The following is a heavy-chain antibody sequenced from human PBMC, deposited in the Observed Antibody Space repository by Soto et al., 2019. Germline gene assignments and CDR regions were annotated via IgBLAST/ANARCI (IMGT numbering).Heavy chain of an antibody. CDR3: AMSPGNTATSEY. CDR2: ISNSGSVI. J-gene: IGHJ4*02. CDR1: GFTFSSYA. Sequence: GGSLRLACAASGFTFSSYAMNWVRQAPGKGLEWISHISNSGSVIFYADSVKGRFTISRGNAKNSLYLQMNSLRAEDTAVYYCAMSPGNTATSEYWGQGALVTVSS. V-gene: IGHV3-48*01. D-gene: IGHD4-17*01.